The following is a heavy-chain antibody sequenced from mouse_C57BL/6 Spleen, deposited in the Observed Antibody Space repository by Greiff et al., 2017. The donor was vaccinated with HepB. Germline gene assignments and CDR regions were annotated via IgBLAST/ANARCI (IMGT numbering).Heavy chain of an antibody. J-gene: IGHJ4*01. Sequence: SGAELVRPGASVKLSCTASGFNIKDDYMHWVKQRPEQGLEWIGWIDPENGDTEYASKFQGKATITADTSSNTAYLQLSSLTSEDTAVYYCTLTGTNAMDYWGQGTSVTVSS. CDR1: GFNIKDDY. V-gene: IGHV14-4*01. CDR3: TLTGTNAMDY. D-gene: IGHD4-1*01. CDR2: IDPENGDT.